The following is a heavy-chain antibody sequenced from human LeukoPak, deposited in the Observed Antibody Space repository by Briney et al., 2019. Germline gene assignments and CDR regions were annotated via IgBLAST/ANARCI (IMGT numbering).Heavy chain of an antibody. Sequence: PGGSLRLSCAASGFTFSSYSMNWVRQAPGKGLVWVSRISGDGSDTRYADSVKGRFIISRDNAKNTLYLQLNGLRAEDTAVYYCARDFDWGSGHWGQGALVTVSS. CDR1: GFTFSSYS. V-gene: IGHV3-74*01. D-gene: IGHD7-27*01. CDR2: ISGDGSDT. J-gene: IGHJ4*02. CDR3: ARDFDWGSGH.